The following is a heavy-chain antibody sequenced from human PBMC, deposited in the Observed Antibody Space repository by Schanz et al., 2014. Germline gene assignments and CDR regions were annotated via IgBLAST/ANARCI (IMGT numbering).Heavy chain of an antibody. CDR1: GYSITSGYY. Sequence: QLELQESGPGLVKASETLSLTCTVFGYSITSGYYWAWIRQPPGKGLEWIGNIYHSGSTNNNPSLKSRVSIPVDTPKKKFSLRLSFVTAADTAVYYCARSPLGYSASGIDPFDIWGQGTMVTVSS. CDR2: IYHSGST. CDR3: ARSPLGYSASGIDPFDI. V-gene: IGHV4-38-2*02. J-gene: IGHJ3*02. D-gene: IGHD4-4*01.